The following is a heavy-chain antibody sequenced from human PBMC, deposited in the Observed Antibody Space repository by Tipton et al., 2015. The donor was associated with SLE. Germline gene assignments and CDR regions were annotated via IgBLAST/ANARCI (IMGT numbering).Heavy chain of an antibody. CDR1: GDSVRSHF. V-gene: IGHV4-59*02. CDR2: AYYNVST. CDR3: ARVPNGIGWFDP. D-gene: IGHD1-1*01. Sequence: TLSLTCTVSGDSVRSHFWSWIRQPPGKGLEWIGHAYYNVSTNYNPSLKSRLTISLDTSKNQFSLRLSFLTAADTAVYYCARVPNGIGWFDPWGQGTPVIVSS. J-gene: IGHJ5*02.